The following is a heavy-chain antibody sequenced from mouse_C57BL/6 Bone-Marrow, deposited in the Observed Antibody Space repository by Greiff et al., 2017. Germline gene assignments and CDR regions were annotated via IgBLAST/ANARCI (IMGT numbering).Heavy chain of an antibody. Sequence: EVKLQESGAELVRPGASVKLSCTASGFNIKDDYMHWVKQRPEQGLEWIGWIDPENGDTEYASKFQGKAPITVETSSNTAYLQLSSLTSEDTAVYYCTRIAYWGQGTLVTVSA. CDR2: IDPENGDT. CDR3: TRIAY. J-gene: IGHJ3*01. V-gene: IGHV14-4*01. CDR1: GFNIKDDY.